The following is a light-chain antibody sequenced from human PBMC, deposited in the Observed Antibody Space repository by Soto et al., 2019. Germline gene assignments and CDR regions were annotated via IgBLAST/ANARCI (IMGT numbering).Light chain of an antibody. V-gene: IGKV3-15*01. J-gene: IGKJ1*01. CDR3: HQYNNWPQWT. Sequence: EVVMTQSPATLSVSPGERATLSCRASQSVSSNLAWDQQKPGEAPRLLISGASTRATGIPARFSGSWSGTEFTLTISSLQSEDFEVYYCHQYNNWPQWTFGQVTKVEIK. CDR2: GAS. CDR1: QSVSSN.